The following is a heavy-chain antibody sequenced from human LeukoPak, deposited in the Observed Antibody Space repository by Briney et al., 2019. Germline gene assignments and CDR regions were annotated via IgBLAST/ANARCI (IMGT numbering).Heavy chain of an antibody. CDR3: ARHYDSNGYSPDY. D-gene: IGHD3-22*01. CDR2: IKQDGSQE. CDR1: GFTFSNYW. J-gene: IGHJ4*02. Sequence: PGGSLRLSCAASGFTFSNYWMTWIRQAPGKGLEWVANIKQDGSQEYYVGSVKGLFTISRDSSKNSLYLQMNSLRAEEPAVYYCARHYDSNGYSPDYWGQGTLVTVSS. V-gene: IGHV3-7*01.